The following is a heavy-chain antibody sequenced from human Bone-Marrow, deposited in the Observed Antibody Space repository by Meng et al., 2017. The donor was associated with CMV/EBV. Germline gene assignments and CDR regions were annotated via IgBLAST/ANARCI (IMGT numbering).Heavy chain of an antibody. CDR2: IIPIFGTA. CDR1: GGTFSSYA. V-gene: IGHV1-69*05. J-gene: IGHJ6*01. CDR3: ACRFEDYYGSGGCSADYYYYYYGMDV. Sequence: SVKVSCKASGGTFSSYAISWVRQAPGQGLEWMGGIIPIFGTANYAQKFQGRVTITTDESTSTAYMELCSLRSGDTAVYYCACRFEDYYGSGGCSADYYYYYYGMDVWGQGTMVTVSS. D-gene: IGHD3-10*01.